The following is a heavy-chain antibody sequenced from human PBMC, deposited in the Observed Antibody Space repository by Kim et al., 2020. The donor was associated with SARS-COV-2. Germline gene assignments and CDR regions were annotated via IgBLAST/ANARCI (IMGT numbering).Heavy chain of an antibody. CDR1: GFPFSDYY. J-gene: IGHJ6*03. D-gene: IGHD2-15*01. V-gene: IGHV3-11*01. CDR2: ISGRGDVI. CDR3: GTVAHVTRDSSFMDV. Sequence: GGSLRLSCAASGFPFSDYYMSWIRQAPGKGLEWLAYISGRGDVIYYAESLKGRFTISRDNAEKSLYLQRNSLRPEDTAVYYCGTVAHVTRDSSFMDVWG.